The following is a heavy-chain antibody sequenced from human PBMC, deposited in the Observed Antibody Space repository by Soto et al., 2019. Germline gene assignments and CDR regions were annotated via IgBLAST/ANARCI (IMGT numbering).Heavy chain of an antibody. CDR2: ISYSGST. CDR1: GGSISSGNYY. D-gene: IGHD1-26*01. J-gene: IGHJ4*02. V-gene: IGHV4-30-4*01. Sequence: QVQLQESGPGLVKPSQTLSLTCTVSGGSISSGNYYWSWIRQPPGKGLEWIGFISYSGSTYYNASLTSRVTISVDTSKKQFSMNMSFVTAADTAVYYCATMGPPATVLYFLDYWGPGTLGTVSS. CDR3: ATMGPPATVLYFLDY.